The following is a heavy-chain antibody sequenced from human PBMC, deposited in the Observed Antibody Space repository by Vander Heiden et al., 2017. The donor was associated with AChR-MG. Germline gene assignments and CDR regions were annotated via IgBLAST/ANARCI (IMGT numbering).Heavy chain of an antibody. J-gene: IGHJ4*02. D-gene: IGHD3-22*01. V-gene: IGHV3-30-3*01. CDR3: AREESYYDSSTIDY. CDR1: GFTFSSYA. Sequence: QVQLVESGGGVVQPGRSLRLSCAASGFTFSSYAMHWVRQAPGKGLEWVAVISYDGSNKYYADSVKGRFTISRDNSKNTLYLQMNSLRAEDTAVYYCAREESYYDSSTIDYWGQGTLVTVSS. CDR2: ISYDGSNK.